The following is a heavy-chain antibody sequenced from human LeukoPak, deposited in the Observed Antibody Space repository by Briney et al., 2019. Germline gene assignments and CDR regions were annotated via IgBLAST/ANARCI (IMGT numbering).Heavy chain of an antibody. J-gene: IGHJ6*03. CDR2: INPNSGGT. CDR3: ARDRYYGSGSYPPLYYYYYMDV. Sequence: ASVKVSCKASGYTFTGYYMHWVRQAPGQGLEWMGWINPNSGGTNYAQKFQGRVTMTRDTSISTAYMELSRLRSDDMAVYYCARDRYYGSGSYPPLYYYYYMDVWGKGTRSPSP. CDR1: GYTFTGYY. D-gene: IGHD3-10*01. V-gene: IGHV1-2*02.